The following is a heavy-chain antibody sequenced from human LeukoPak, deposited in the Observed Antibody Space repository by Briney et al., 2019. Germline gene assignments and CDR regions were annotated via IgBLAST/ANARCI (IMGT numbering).Heavy chain of an antibody. CDR2: INPNSGGT. CDR1: GYTFTGYY. V-gene: IGHV1-2*06. J-gene: IGHJ4*02. CDR3: ARTYGGTKYYFDY. D-gene: IGHD4-23*01. Sequence: ASVKVSCKAPGYTFTGYYVHWVRQAPGQGLEWMGRINPNSGGTNYAQKFQGRVTMTRDTSISTAYMELSRLRSDDTAVYYCARTYGGTKYYFDYWGQGTLVTVSS.